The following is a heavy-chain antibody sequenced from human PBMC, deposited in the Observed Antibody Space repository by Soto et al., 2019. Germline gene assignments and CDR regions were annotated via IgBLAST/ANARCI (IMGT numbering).Heavy chain of an antibody. D-gene: IGHD3-16*01. CDR2: LSRSGAT. J-gene: IGHJ4*02. V-gene: IGHV3-23*01. CDR1: GFTFSTYT. CDR3: TREIWGGPLDY. Sequence: EMHLLESGGGLVQPGESLRHSCAASGFTFSTYTMSWVRQAPGKGLEWVSTLSRSGATYYAESVKGRFTISRDNPKNTLYLQMSSLRAEDTAIYYCTREIWGGPLDYWGQGTLVTVSS.